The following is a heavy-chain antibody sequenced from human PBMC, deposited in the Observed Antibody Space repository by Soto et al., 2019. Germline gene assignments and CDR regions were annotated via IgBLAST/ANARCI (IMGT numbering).Heavy chain of an antibody. V-gene: IGHV3-13*01. CDR3: ARALTLPYGSGPLMDV. CDR1: GFTFSSYD. CDR2: IGTAGDT. J-gene: IGHJ6*03. D-gene: IGHD3-10*01. Sequence: GGSLRLSCAASGFTFSSYDMHWVRQATGKGLEWVSAIGTAGDTYYPGSVKGRFTISRENAKNSLYLQMNSLRAGDTAVYYCARALTLPYGSGPLMDVWGKGTTVTVSS.